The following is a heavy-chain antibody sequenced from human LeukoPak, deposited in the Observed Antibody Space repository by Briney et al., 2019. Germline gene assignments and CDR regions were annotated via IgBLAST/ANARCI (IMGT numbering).Heavy chain of an antibody. J-gene: IGHJ4*02. D-gene: IGHD5-12*01. CDR3: ARDSIVATITDPFDY. CDR1: GYTFTSYG. CDR2: ISAYNGNT. Sequence: ASVKVSCKASGYTFTSYGTSWVRQAPGQGLEWMGWISAYNGNTNYAQKLQGRVTMTTDTSTSTAYMEPRSLRSDDTAVYYCARDSIVATITDPFDYWGQGTLVTVSS. V-gene: IGHV1-18*01.